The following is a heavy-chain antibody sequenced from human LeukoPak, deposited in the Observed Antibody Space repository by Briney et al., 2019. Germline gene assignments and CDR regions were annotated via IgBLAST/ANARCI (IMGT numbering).Heavy chain of an antibody. D-gene: IGHD5-18*01. CDR1: GGSISSSNYY. V-gene: IGHV4-39*01. Sequence: SETLSLTCTVSGGSISSSNYYWGWIRQPPGKGLEWIGNIYHTGSTYYIPSLKSRVTISSDTSKNQFSLKLSSVTAADTAVYYCAKSSYSIFDYWGQGTLVTVSS. J-gene: IGHJ4*02. CDR3: AKSSYSIFDY. CDR2: IYHTGST.